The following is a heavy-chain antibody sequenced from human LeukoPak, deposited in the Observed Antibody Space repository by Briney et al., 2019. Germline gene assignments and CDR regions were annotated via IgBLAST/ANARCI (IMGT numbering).Heavy chain of an antibody. Sequence: SETLSLTCAVSGYSISSGYYWGWIRQPPGKGLEWIGSIYHSGSTYYNPSLKSRVTISVDTSKNQSSLKLSSVTAADTAVYYCARDNSPWLARDWGQGTLVTVSS. D-gene: IGHD6-19*01. V-gene: IGHV4-38-2*02. CDR2: IYHSGST. J-gene: IGHJ4*02. CDR1: GYSISSGYY. CDR3: ARDNSPWLARD.